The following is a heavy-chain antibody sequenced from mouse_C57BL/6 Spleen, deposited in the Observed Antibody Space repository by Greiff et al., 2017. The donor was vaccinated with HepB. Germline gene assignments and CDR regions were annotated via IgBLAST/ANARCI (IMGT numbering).Heavy chain of an antibody. Sequence: VQLQQPGPELVKPGASVKISCKASGYTFTDYYMNWVKQSHGKSLEWIGDINPNNGGTSYKQKFKGRATLTVDKSYSTAYLKLRSLTSEDSAVYYCSRSAYYKAMDYWGQGTSVTVSS. CDR1: GYTFTDYY. CDR2: INPNNGGT. J-gene: IGHJ4*01. CDR3: SRSAYYKAMDY. D-gene: IGHD2-12*01. V-gene: IGHV1-26*01.